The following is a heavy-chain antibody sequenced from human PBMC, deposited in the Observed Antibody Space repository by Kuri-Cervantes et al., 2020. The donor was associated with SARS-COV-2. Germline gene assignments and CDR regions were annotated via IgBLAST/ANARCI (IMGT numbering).Heavy chain of an antibody. Sequence: GESLKISCAASGFFFGAYSMHWVRQAPGKGLEWVSSLNPGGATFYADSVKGRFTISTDTSKNMVFLQMNNLRVDDTAVYYCARGMAGTPRYFDCWGRGTLVTVSS. J-gene: IGHJ4*01. V-gene: IGHV3-53*01. D-gene: IGHD5-24*01. CDR3: ARGMAGTPRYFDC. CDR2: LNPGGAT. CDR1: GFFFGAYS.